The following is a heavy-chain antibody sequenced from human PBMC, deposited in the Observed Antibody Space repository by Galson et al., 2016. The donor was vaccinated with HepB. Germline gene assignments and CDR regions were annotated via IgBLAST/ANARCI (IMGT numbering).Heavy chain of an antibody. V-gene: IGHV3-30*18. D-gene: IGHD3-3*01. CDR1: GFTFSNYG. CDR3: AKDPWGTIFGVIMSYYYYYMGV. J-gene: IGHJ6*03. CDR2: ISYDGSNK. Sequence: SLRLSCAASGFTFSNYGMHWVRQAPGKGLEWVAVISYDGSNKFYADSVKGRFPISRDNSKNTLYLQMNSLRAEDTAVYYCAKDPWGTIFGVIMSYYYYYMGVWGKGATVTVSS.